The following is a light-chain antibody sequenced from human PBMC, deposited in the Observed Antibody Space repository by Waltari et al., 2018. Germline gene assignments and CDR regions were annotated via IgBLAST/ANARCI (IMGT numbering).Light chain of an antibody. J-gene: IGKJ4*01. Sequence: DIQMTQSPSSLSASVGDRVTITCRASQGINNFLAWFQQKPGKVPRLLIYAASTLQSGVPSRVICSGSGTDFTLTISNLQPEDIATYYCQKYNSAPLTVGGGTKVEIK. CDR3: QKYNSAPLT. V-gene: IGKV1-27*01. CDR2: AAS. CDR1: QGINNF.